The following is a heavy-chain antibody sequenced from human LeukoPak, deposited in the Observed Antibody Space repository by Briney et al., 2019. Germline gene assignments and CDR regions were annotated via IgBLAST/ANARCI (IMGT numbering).Heavy chain of an antibody. J-gene: IGHJ4*02. V-gene: IGHV1-3*01. Sequence: ASVKVSCKASGYTFTSYAMHWVRQAPGQRLEWMGWINAGNGNTKYSQKFQGRVTITRDTSASTANMELSSLRSEDTAVYYCARADMVVAATYYLDYWGQGTLVTVSS. D-gene: IGHD2-15*01. CDR3: ARADMVVAATYYLDY. CDR2: INAGNGNT. CDR1: GYTFTSYA.